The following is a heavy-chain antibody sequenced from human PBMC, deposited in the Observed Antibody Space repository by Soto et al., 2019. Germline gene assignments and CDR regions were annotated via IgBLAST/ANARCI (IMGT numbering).Heavy chain of an antibody. D-gene: IGHD3-10*01. Sequence: GASVKGSCKASGYTFTIYGISWVRQAPGQGLEWMGWISAYNGNTNYAQKLQGRVSRSTDTSTSTALMELRGLRSDDTAVYYSARDAPMYYSGSGSHYKTPVDXWGQGTLVTVSA. CDR2: ISAYNGNT. CDR1: GYTFTIYG. J-gene: IGHJ4*02. V-gene: IGHV1-18*01. CDR3: ARDAPMYYSGSGSHYKTPVDX.